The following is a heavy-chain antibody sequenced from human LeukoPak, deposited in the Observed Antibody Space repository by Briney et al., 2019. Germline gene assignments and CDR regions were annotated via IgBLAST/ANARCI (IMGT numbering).Heavy chain of an antibody. Sequence: SQTLSLTCTVSGGSISSGSYYWSWIRQPAGKGLEWIGRSYTSGSTNYNPSLKSRVTISVDTSKNQFSLKLSSATAADTAVYYCARDRHSIRFLEWLTPFDIWGQGTMVTVSS. D-gene: IGHD3-3*01. CDR1: GGSISSGSYY. J-gene: IGHJ3*02. CDR2: SYTSGST. V-gene: IGHV4-61*02. CDR3: ARDRHSIRFLEWLTPFDI.